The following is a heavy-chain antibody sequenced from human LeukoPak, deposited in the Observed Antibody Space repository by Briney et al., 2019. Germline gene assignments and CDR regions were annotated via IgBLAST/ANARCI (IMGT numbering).Heavy chain of an antibody. V-gene: IGHV4-61*02. Sequence: PSETLSLTCTVSGDSISSGTYYWTWIRQPAGKGLEWIGRIYPSGNTNYNPSLKSRVTISVDTSKNQFSLNLSSVTAADTAVYYCARSYSSSSVLSYYYYYMDVWGNGTTVTASS. CDR1: GDSISSGTYY. J-gene: IGHJ6*03. CDR3: ARSYSSSSVLSYYYYYMDV. CDR2: IYPSGNT. D-gene: IGHD6-13*01.